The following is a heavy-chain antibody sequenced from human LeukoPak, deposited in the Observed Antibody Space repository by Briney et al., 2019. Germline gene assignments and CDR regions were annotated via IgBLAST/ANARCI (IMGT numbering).Heavy chain of an antibody. CDR1: GGSFSGYY. J-gene: IGHJ5*02. D-gene: IGHD6-19*01. CDR2: INHSGST. V-gene: IGHV4-34*01. CDR3: ARGIAVAGSGQSRSNWFDP. Sequence: SETLSLTCAVYGGSFSGYYWSWIRQPPGKGLEWIGEINHSGSTNYNPSLKSRVTISVDTSKNQFSLKLSSVTAADTAVYYCARGIAVAGSGQSRSNWFDPWGQGTLVTVSS.